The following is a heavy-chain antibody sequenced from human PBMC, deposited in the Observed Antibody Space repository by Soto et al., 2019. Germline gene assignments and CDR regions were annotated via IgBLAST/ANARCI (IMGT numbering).Heavy chain of an antibody. D-gene: IGHD3-3*01. J-gene: IGHJ4*02. CDR3: ARGAHGSGYAVY. CDR2: ISGYNGNT. V-gene: IGHV1-18*01. Sequence: GASVKVSCKTSGYTFTTYGINWARQAPGQGLEWMEWISGYNGNTNYPQKFQGRVTMTTDTFTSTGYMELRGLRSEDTAVYYCARGAHGSGYAVYWGQGTLVTVSS. CDR1: GYTFTTYG.